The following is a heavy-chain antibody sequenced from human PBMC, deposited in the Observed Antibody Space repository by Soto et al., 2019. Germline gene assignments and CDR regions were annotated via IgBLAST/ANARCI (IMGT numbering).Heavy chain of an antibody. J-gene: IGHJ5*02. CDR1: GFTFSTCA. Sequence: EVQLLESGGGLVQPGGSLRLSCAASGFTFSTCAMNWVRQAPGKGLEWVSSISGGDGSTYYGDSVKGRFTISRDNSKNTLYLQINSLRADDTAVYYCAKQAVVVAATPWFDPWGQGTLVTVSS. CDR2: ISGGDGST. D-gene: IGHD2-15*01. V-gene: IGHV3-23*01. CDR3: AKQAVVVAATPWFDP.